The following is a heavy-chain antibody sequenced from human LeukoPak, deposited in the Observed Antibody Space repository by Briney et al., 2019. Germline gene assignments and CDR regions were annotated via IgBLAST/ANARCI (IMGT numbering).Heavy chain of an antibody. CDR2: IYSGGST. CDR3: ARGEPGYSGYEARAFDI. Sequence: GGSLRLSCAASGFTVSSNYMSWVRQAPGKGLEWVSVIYSGGSTYYADSVKGRFTISRDNSKNTLYLQMNSLRAEDTAVYYCARGEPGYSGYEARAFDIWGQGTMVTVSS. J-gene: IGHJ3*02. V-gene: IGHV3-66*01. CDR1: GFTVSSNY. D-gene: IGHD5-12*01.